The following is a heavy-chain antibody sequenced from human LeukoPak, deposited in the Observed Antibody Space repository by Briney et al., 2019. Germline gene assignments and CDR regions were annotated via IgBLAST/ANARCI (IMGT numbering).Heavy chain of an antibody. D-gene: IGHD5-18*01. Sequence: ASVKVSCKASGGTFSSYAISWVRQAPGQGLEWMGRINPNSGGTNYAQKFQGRVTMTRDTSISTAYMELSRLRSDDTAVYYCARGTARVPRDWGQGTLVTVSS. CDR1: GGTFSSYA. CDR3: ARGTARVPRD. V-gene: IGHV1-2*06. CDR2: INPNSGGT. J-gene: IGHJ4*02.